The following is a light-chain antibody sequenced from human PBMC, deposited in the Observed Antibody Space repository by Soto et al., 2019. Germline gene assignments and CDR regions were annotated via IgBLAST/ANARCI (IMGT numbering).Light chain of an antibody. Sequence: QSVMTQPHSVSAAPGQKVTISCSGSSSNIGGNSVSWYQQLPGTAPKLLIYDDNKRPSGIPDRFAGSKSGTSATLGITGFQTGDEADYYCGAWDSSLSAYVVGTGTKLTVL. J-gene: IGLJ1*01. V-gene: IGLV1-51*01. CDR3: GAWDSSLSAYV. CDR2: DDN. CDR1: SSNIGGNS.